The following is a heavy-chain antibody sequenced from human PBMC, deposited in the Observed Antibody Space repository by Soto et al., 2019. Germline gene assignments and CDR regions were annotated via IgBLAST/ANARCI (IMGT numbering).Heavy chain of an antibody. Sequence: EVQLLESGGGLVQPGGSLRLSCAASGITISNYPMSWVRQAPGKGLEWVSGISGSGDRTYYADSAKGRFTISKDLSKNSWSQQVDSLAVDATAVYFWVKDGGGSPSTPPLWGQGTLVTVSS. CDR3: VKDGGGSPSTPPL. CDR1: GITISNYP. D-gene: IGHD3-10*01. V-gene: IGHV3-23*01. CDR2: ISGSGDRT. J-gene: IGHJ4*02.